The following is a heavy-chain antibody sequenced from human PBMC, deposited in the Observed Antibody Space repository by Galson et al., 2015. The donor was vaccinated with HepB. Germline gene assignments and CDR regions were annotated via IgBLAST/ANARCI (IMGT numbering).Heavy chain of an antibody. V-gene: IGHV1-69*06. CDR3: ARSPYYDSSGYSRGYNWFDP. D-gene: IGHD3-22*01. CDR2: IIPIFGTA. Sequence: SVKVSCKASGGTFSSYAISWVRQAPGQGLEWMGGIIPIFGTANYAQKFQGRVTITADKSTSTAYMELSSLRSEDTAVYYCARSPYYDSSGYSRGYNWFDPWGQGTLVTVSS. CDR1: GGTFSSYA. J-gene: IGHJ5*02.